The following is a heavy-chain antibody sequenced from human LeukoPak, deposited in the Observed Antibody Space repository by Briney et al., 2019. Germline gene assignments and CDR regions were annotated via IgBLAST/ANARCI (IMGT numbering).Heavy chain of an antibody. D-gene: IGHD5-18*01. Sequence: SETLSLTCTVSGGSISSSSYYWGWIRQPPGKGLEWIGSIYYSGSTYYNPSLKSRVTISVDTSKNQFSLKLSSVTAADTAVYYCARGLWTAMANDAFDIWGQGTMVTVSS. V-gene: IGHV4-39*07. CDR2: IYYSGST. CDR1: GGSISSSSYY. CDR3: ARGLWTAMANDAFDI. J-gene: IGHJ3*02.